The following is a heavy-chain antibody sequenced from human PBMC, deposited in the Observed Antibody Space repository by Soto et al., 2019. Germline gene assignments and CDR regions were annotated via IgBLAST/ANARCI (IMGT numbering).Heavy chain of an antibody. D-gene: IGHD3-22*01. V-gene: IGHV3-21*01. CDR2: ISSSSSYI. J-gene: IGHJ4*02. CDR1: GFTFSSYS. CDR3: ARDTLHYYDSPGY. Sequence: VGSLRLSCAASGFTFSSYSMNWVRQAPGKGLEWVSSISSSSSYIYYADSVKGRFTISRDNAKNSLYLQMNSLRAEDTAVYYCARDTLHYYDSPGYWGQGTLVTVSS.